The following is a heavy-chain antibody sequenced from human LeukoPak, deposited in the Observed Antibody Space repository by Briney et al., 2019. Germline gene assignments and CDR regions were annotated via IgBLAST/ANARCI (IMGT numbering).Heavy chain of an antibody. D-gene: IGHD6-13*01. J-gene: IGHJ5*02. V-gene: IGHV1-24*01. CDR3: ATDLSIAAAGTRWFDP. CDR1: GYTLTELS. CDR2: FDPEDGET. Sequence: ASVKVSCKVSGYTLTELSMHWVRQAPGKGLEWMGGFDPEDGETIYAQKFQGRVTMTEDTSTDTAYMELGSLRSEDTAVYYCATDLSIAAAGTRWFDPWGQGTLVTVSS.